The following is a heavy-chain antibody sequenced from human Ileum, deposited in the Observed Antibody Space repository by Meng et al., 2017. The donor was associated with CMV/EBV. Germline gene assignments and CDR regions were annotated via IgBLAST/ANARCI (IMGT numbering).Heavy chain of an antibody. J-gene: IGHJ4*02. D-gene: IGHD2-2*02. CDR1: FSDHY. V-gene: IGHV3-69-1*01. CDR3: ARGERYCRDSNCYRAYYFDS. CDR2: ISDSSSYI. Sequence: FSDHYIEWVRQAPGKVLEWVSSISDSSSYIFYADSVKGRFTISRDNAKNSLYLQLNSLTAEDTAVYYCARGERYCRDSNCYRAYYFDSWGQGALVTVSS.